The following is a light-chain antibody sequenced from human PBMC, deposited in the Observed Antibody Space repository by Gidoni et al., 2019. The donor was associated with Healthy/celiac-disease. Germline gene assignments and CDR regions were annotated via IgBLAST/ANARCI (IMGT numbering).Light chain of an antibody. J-gene: IGKJ1*01. CDR2: KAS. CDR3: QQYWT. CDR1: QSMSSW. V-gene: IGKV1-5*03. Sequence: DIQMTQSPSTLSASVGDRVTITCRTSQSMSSWLAWYQQKPGKAPKLLIYKASSLESGVPSRFSGSGSGTEFTLTISSLQPDDFATYYCQQYWTFGQGTKVEIK.